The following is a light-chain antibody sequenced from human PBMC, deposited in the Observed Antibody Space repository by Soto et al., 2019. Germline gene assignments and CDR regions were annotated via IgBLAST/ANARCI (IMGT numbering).Light chain of an antibody. Sequence: DIVLTQSPGTLSLSPGERATLSCRASQSLSGNYLAWYQQRPGQHPRLLIYGASSRDTGIPDRFSGSGSGTDFTLTISRLEPEDFAVYICQQYGSSHMYTFGQGTKLEIK. CDR1: QSLSGNY. CDR2: GAS. CDR3: QQYGSSHMYT. V-gene: IGKV3-20*01. J-gene: IGKJ2*01.